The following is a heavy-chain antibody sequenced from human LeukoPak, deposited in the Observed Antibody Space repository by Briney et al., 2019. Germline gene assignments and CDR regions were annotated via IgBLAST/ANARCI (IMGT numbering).Heavy chain of an antibody. CDR2: IYYSEYT. CDR1: GGSISSYY. Sequence: SETLSLTCTVSGGSISSYYWSWIRQPPGKGLEWIGYIYYSEYTKYNPSLGSRVTISVDTSKNQFSLRPTSVTAADTAIYFCAGEAAAGTNFDYWGQGILVTVSS. CDR3: AGEAAAGTNFDY. J-gene: IGHJ4*02. D-gene: IGHD6-13*01. V-gene: IGHV4-59*01.